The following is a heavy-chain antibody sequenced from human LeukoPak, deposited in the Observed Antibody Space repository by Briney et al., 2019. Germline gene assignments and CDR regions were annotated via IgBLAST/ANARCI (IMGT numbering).Heavy chain of an antibody. V-gene: IGHV3-21*01. CDR3: ARVSGDYYHTVDY. CDR2: ITSSTTFM. Sequence: GGSLRLSCAASGFTFSSYCMSWVRQAPGKGLEWVSSITSSTTFMYYADSVKGRFAISRDNAKNSLYLQMSGLRAEDTAVYFCARVSGDYYHTVDYWGQGTLVTVSS. D-gene: IGHD4-17*01. J-gene: IGHJ4*02. CDR1: GFTFSSYC.